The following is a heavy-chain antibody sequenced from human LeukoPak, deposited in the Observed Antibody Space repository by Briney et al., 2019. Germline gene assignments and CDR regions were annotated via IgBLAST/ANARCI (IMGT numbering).Heavy chain of an antibody. V-gene: IGHV3-9*01. D-gene: IGHD3-22*01. Sequence: GGSLRLSCAASGFTFDDYAMHWVRQAPGKGLEWVSGITWNSGSIAYADSVKGRFTISRDNAKNSLYLRMNSLRAEDTALYYCAKDINYDSSGYYRDWGQGTLVTVSS. CDR2: ITWNSGSI. CDR3: AKDINYDSSGYYRD. CDR1: GFTFDDYA. J-gene: IGHJ4*02.